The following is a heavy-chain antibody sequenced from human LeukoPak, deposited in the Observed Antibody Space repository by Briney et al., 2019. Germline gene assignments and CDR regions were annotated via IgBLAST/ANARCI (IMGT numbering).Heavy chain of an antibody. Sequence: GGSLRLSCAASGFTFSSYGMSWVRQAPGKGLEWVGFIASETYGGTAEYAASVKGRFTISRDDSKSIAYLQMNSLKTEDTAVYYCTRDQTPYYWGQGTPVTVSS. V-gene: IGHV3-49*04. CDR3: TRDQTPYY. CDR1: GFTFSSYG. J-gene: IGHJ4*02. CDR2: IASETYGGTA.